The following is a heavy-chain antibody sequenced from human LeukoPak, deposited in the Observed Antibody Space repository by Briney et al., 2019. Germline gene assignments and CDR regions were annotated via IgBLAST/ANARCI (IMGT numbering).Heavy chain of an antibody. J-gene: IGHJ4*02. V-gene: IGHV3-48*02. CDR3: ARATSTSGPTFDY. Sequence: QSGGSPRLSCAASGFTFSTYRMNWVRQAPGKGLEWLSYINTDSSTIYYTDSLKGRFTISRDNAKNSLYLQMNSLRDEDTAVYYCARATSTSGPTFDYWGQGTLVTVS. CDR2: INTDSSTI. D-gene: IGHD6-19*01. CDR1: GFTFSTYR.